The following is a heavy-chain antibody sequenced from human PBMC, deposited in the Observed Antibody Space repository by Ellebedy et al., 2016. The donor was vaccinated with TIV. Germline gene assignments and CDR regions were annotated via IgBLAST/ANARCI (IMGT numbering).Heavy chain of an antibody. CDR2: IYYSGST. V-gene: IGHV4-59*08. CDR1: GGSISSYY. D-gene: IGHD6-13*01. Sequence: MPSETLSLTCTVSGGSISSYYWSWIRQPPGKGLEWIGYIYYSGSTNYNPSLKSRVTISVDTSKNQFSLKLSSVTAADTAVYYCARHSLRLAVAGFSYWGQGTLVTVSS. CDR3: ARHSLRLAVAGFSY. J-gene: IGHJ4*02.